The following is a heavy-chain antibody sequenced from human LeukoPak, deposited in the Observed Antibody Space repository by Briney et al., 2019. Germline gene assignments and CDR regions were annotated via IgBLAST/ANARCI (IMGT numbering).Heavy chain of an antibody. CDR2: INAYNGNT. CDR1: GYTFTSYG. D-gene: IGHD2-2*01. CDR3: RRDYWYGSSTSCYVSRSVTDWGTYRAFDY. J-gene: IGHJ4*02. V-gene: IGHV1-18*01. Sequence: ASVNVSCKASGYTFTSYGISWVRQAPGQALEWMGWINAYNGNTVYAEKLQGRVTITRDISTSTLYMEPRSLRSDDTPVYYCRRDYWYGSSTSCYVSRSVTDWGTYRAFDYGGREPWSPSPQ.